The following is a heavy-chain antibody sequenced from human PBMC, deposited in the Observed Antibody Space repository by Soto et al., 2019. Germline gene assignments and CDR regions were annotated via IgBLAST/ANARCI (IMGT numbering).Heavy chain of an antibody. Sequence: PSETLSLTCDVSGASITTYYWTWIRQAPGKGLEWIGNVYHTGSTDYNSSLKSPVTISLDTSKNQFSLNMNSVTAADTAVYYCARRLFGSGWTLDSWGQGALVT. CDR3: ARRLFGSGWTLDS. V-gene: IGHV4-59*01. D-gene: IGHD6-19*01. CDR2: VYHTGST. CDR1: GASITTYY. J-gene: IGHJ4*02.